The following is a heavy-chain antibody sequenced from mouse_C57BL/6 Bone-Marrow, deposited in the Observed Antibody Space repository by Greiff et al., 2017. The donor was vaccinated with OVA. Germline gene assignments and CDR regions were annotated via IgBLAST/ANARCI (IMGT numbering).Heavy chain of an antibody. V-gene: IGHV1-82*01. CDR1: GYAFSSSW. J-gene: IGHJ4*01. CDR2: IYPGDGDT. D-gene: IGHD2-1*01. CDR3: ARSIYYGNVYNAMDY. Sequence: VKLMESGPELVKPGASVKISCKASGYAFSSSWMNWVRQRPGKGLEWIGRIYPGDGDTNYDGKFKGKATLTADKSSSTAYMQLSSLTSEDSAVYFCARSIYYGNVYNAMDYWGQGTSVTVSS.